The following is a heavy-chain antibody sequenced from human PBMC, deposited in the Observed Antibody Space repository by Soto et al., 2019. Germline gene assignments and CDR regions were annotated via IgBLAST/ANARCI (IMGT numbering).Heavy chain of an antibody. J-gene: IGHJ4*02. Sequence: ASVKVSCKASGYTFTSYGIRWVRQAPGHGLEWMGWISAYNGNTNYAQKLPGRVTMTTDTSTSTAYMELRSLRSDDTAVYYCARDLAAAGTVGPLEDDYWGQGTLVTVSS. CDR1: GYTFTSYG. CDR3: ARDLAAAGTVGPLEDDY. V-gene: IGHV1-18*01. CDR2: ISAYNGNT. D-gene: IGHD6-13*01.